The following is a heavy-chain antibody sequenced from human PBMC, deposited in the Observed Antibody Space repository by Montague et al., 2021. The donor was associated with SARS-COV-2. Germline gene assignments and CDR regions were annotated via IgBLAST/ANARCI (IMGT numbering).Heavy chain of an antibody. Sequence: SETLSLTCAVYGGSFNKHYWSWIRKAPGKELEWLANIFYKGNTNYNASLWGRVSMSLDTPQNQFSLRLTSLTAADTAVYYCAGTISSSGARDNWGQGILVTVS. CDR3: AGTISSSGARDN. CDR2: IFYKGNT. V-gene: IGHV4-59*11. CDR1: GGSFNKHY. J-gene: IGHJ4*02. D-gene: IGHD3-22*01.